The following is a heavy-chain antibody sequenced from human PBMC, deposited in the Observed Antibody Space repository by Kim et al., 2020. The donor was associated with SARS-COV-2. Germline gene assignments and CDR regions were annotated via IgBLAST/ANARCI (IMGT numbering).Heavy chain of an antibody. D-gene: IGHD1-7*01. CDR1: DYTFTSYG. J-gene: IGHJ4*02. CDR3: ARDQYGYNWNYGGGYY. V-gene: IGHV1-18*01. Sequence: ASVKVSCKASDYTFTSYGISWVRQAPGQGLEWMGWISAYNGNTNYAQKLQGRVTMTTDTSTSTAYMELRSLRSDDTAVYYCARDQYGYNWNYGGGYYWGQGTLVTVSS. CDR2: ISAYNGNT.